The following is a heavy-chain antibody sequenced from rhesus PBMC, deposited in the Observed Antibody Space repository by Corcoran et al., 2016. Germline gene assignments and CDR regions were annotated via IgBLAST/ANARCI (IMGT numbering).Heavy chain of an antibody. CDR3: ARQGIQWVQFDFDYFDY. CDR2: IYGGGGTT. D-gene: IGHD5-42*01. CDR1: GGSISSSNW. V-gene: IGHV4-93*02. J-gene: IGHJ4*01. Sequence: QVQLQESGPAVVKPSETLSLTCAVSGGSISSSNWWIWIRQSQGMGLAWVGGIYGGGGTTDKNPPLKSQVTISLDTYKNQVSLKLSSVNAADTAVYYCARQGIQWVQFDFDYFDYWGQGVLVTVSS.